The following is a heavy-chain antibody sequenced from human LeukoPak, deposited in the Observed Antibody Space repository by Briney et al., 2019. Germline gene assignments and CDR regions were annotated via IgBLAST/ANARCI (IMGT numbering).Heavy chain of an antibody. CDR1: GYTFTSYD. CDR2: MNPNSGNT. V-gene: IGHV1-8*01. CDR3: ARNAFVARYCSGGSCHFDP. J-gene: IGHJ5*02. D-gene: IGHD2-15*01. Sequence: GASVKVSCKASGYTFTSYDINWVRQAPGQGLEWMGWMNPNSGNTGYAQKFQGRVTMTRNTSISTAYMELSSLRSEDTAVYYCARNAFVARYCSGGSCHFDPWGQGTLVTVSS.